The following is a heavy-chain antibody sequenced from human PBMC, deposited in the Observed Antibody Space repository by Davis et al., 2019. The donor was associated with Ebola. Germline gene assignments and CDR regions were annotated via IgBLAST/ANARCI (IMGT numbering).Heavy chain of an antibody. CDR1: GFTFSNYG. CDR2: ISGSGGST. CDR3: AKGAQWEPVYFDY. D-gene: IGHD1-26*01. V-gene: IGHV3-23*01. Sequence: GESLKISCAASGFTFSNYGMHWVRQAPGKGLEWISAISGSGGSTYYADSVKGRFTISRDNSKNTLYLQMNSLRAEDTAVYYCAKGAQWEPVYFDYWGQGTLVTVSS. J-gene: IGHJ4*02.